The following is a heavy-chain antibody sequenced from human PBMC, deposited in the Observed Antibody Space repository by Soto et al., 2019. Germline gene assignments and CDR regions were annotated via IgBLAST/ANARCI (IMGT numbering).Heavy chain of an antibody. CDR3: AREEATGARYAFDI. CDR2: IIPIFGTA. D-gene: IGHD1-26*01. Sequence: ASVKVSFKASGGTFSSYAISWLRQAPGQGLEWMGGIIPIFGTANYAQKFQGRVTITADESTSTAYMELSSLRSEDTAVYYCAREEATGARYAFDIRGQGTMVTVSS. V-gene: IGHV1-69*13. CDR1: GGTFSSYA. J-gene: IGHJ3*02.